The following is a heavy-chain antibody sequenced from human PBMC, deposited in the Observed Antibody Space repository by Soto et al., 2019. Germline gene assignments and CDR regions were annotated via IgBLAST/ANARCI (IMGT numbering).Heavy chain of an antibody. V-gene: IGHV3-30-3*01. Sequence: VQLVESGGGVVQPGRSLRLSCAASGFTFSSYAMHWVRQAPGKGLEWVAVISYDGSNKYYADSVKGRFTISRDNSKNTLYLQMNSLRAEDTAVYYCARDKQQLGDYYYYYGMDVWGQGTTVTVSS. CDR2: ISYDGSNK. D-gene: IGHD6-13*01. CDR3: ARDKQQLGDYYYYYGMDV. J-gene: IGHJ6*02. CDR1: GFTFSSYA.